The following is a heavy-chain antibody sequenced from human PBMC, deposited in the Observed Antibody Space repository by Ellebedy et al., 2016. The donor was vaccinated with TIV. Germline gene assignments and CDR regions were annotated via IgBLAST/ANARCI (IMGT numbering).Heavy chain of an antibody. D-gene: IGHD3-10*01. CDR1: GFTFSSYA. Sequence: GESLKISCAASGFTFSSYAMHWVRQAPGKGPEWVAVISYDGSNKYYADSVKGRFTIPRDNSKNTLYLQMNSLRGEDTAVYYCARRRESGSGSYPFDYWGQGTLVTVSS. V-gene: IGHV3-30*04. J-gene: IGHJ4*02. CDR2: ISYDGSNK. CDR3: ARRRESGSGSYPFDY.